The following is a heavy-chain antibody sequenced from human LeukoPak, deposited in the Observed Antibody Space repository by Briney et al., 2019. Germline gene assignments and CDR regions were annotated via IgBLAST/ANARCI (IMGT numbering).Heavy chain of an antibody. CDR3: ARLKDYYDSSGYYAPNWFDP. CDR1: GYRFTSYW. Sequence: GESLQISFKGSGYRFTSYWIGWVRPMPGKGLEWMGIIYPGDSDTRYSPSFQGQVTISADKSISTAYLQWSSLKASDTAMYYCARLKDYYDSSGYYAPNWFDPWGQGTLVTVSS. D-gene: IGHD3-22*01. J-gene: IGHJ5*02. CDR2: IYPGDSDT. V-gene: IGHV5-51*01.